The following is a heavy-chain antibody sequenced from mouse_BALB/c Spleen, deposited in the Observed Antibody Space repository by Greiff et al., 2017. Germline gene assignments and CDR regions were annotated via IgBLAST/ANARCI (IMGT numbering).Heavy chain of an antibody. V-gene: IGHV5-6-4*01. CDR2: ISSGGSYT. Sequence: EVHLVESGGGLVKPGGSLKLSCAASGFTFSSYTMSWVRQTPEKRLEWVATISSGGSYTYYPDSVKGRFTISRDNAKNTLYLQMSSLKSEDTAMYYCTRVNYGSSQDYFDYGGQGTTLTVSS. CDR1: GFTFSSYT. D-gene: IGHD1-1*01. J-gene: IGHJ2*01. CDR3: TRVNYGSSQDYFDY.